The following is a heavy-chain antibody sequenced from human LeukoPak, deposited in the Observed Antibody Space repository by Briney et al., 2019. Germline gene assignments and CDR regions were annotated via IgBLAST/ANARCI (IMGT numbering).Heavy chain of an antibody. D-gene: IGHD3-10*02. Sequence: PGGSLRLSCAASGFTFSSYRMNWVRQAPGKGLEWVSSISSSSSYIYYADSVKGRFTISRDNSKNTLYLRMNSLRAEDTAVYYCAELGITMIGGVWGKGTTVTISS. J-gene: IGHJ6*04. CDR1: GFTFSSYR. V-gene: IGHV3-21*01. CDR3: AELGITMIGGV. CDR2: ISSSSSYI.